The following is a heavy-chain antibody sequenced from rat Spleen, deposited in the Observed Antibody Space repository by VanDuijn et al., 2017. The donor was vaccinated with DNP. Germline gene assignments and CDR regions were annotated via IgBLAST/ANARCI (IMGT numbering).Heavy chain of an antibody. Sequence: EVQLMESGGGLVQPGRSLKLSCAASGFTFSSFAMAWVRQAPKKGLEWVATIISGGGNTYYPDSVKGRFTISRDNAKSTLYLQMNSLRSEDTATYYCTSNPHIRTAAPFDYWGQGVMVTVSS. CDR1: GFTFSSFA. D-gene: IGHD3-8*01. J-gene: IGHJ2*01. V-gene: IGHV5-46*01. CDR2: IISGGGNT. CDR3: TSNPHIRTAAPFDY.